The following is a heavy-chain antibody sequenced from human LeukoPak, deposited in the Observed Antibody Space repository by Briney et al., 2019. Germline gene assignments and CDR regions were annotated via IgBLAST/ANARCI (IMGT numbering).Heavy chain of an antibody. CDR2: INPNSGGT. V-gene: IGHV1-2*02. CDR3: ARDLRLRLMAVGY. J-gene: IGHJ4*02. D-gene: IGHD5-12*01. Sequence: ASVKVSCKASGYTFTGYYMHWVRQASGQGLEWMGWINPNSGGTNYAQKFQGRVTMTRDTSISTAYMELSRRRSDDTAVYYCARDLRLRLMAVGYWGQGTLVTVSS. CDR1: GYTFTGYY.